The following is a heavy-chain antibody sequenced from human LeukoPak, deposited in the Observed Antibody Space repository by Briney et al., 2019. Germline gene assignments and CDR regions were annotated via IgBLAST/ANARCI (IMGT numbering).Heavy chain of an antibody. CDR3: ARVLVGRYYGSGSYYKAYNWFDP. CDR2: INPSGGGT. V-gene: IGHV1-46*01. J-gene: IGHJ5*02. D-gene: IGHD3-10*01. CDR1: GYTFTTYY. Sequence: ASVKVSCKASGYTFTTYYLHWVRQAPGQGLEWMGIINPSGGGTTYAQNFQGRVTMTRDTSTTTVYMELGRLRSEDTAVYYCARVLVGRYYGSGSYYKAYNWFDPWGQGTLVTVSS.